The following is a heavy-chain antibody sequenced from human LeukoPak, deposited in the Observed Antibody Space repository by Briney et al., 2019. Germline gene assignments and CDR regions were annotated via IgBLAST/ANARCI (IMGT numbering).Heavy chain of an antibody. J-gene: IGHJ5*02. CDR1: GGSISSYY. CDR2: IYYSGST. V-gene: IGHV4-59*01. Sequence: SETLSLTCTVSGGSISSYYWSWIRQPPGKGLEWIGYIYYSGSTNYNPSLKSRVTISVDTSKNQFSLKLSSVTAADTAVYYCAKDPPIYYSSRSGNWFDPWGQGTLVTVSS. CDR3: AKDPPIYYSSRSGNWFDP. D-gene: IGHD6-13*01.